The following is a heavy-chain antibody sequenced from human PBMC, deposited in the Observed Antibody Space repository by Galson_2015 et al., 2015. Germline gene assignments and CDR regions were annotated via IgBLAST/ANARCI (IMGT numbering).Heavy chain of an antibody. V-gene: IGHV3-9*01. CDR2: ISWTSGSI. Sequence: SLRLSCAASGFTFDDSAMHWVRHAPGKGLEWVSGISWTSGSIGYADSVKGRFTISRDNAKNSLYLQMNSLRAEDTALYYCAKDIYPRLDSSSWHGFDYWGQGTLVTVSS. CDR1: GFTFDDSA. D-gene: IGHD6-13*01. CDR3: AKDIYPRLDSSSWHGFDY. J-gene: IGHJ4*02.